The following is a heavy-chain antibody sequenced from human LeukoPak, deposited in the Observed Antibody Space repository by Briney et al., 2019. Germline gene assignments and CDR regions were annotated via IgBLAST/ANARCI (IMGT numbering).Heavy chain of an antibody. V-gene: IGHV4-30-4*01. CDR2: IYYIGTA. Sequence: SQTLSLTCSVSGDSISIGDYRWSWIRQSPGKGLEWIGYIYYIGTAYYNPSLRSRVALSADTSKNQFSLKLNSVTVADSAVYFCARARGDSPRIYYYMDVWGKATTVTVSS. J-gene: IGHJ6*03. D-gene: IGHD3-16*01. CDR3: ARARGDSPRIYYYMDV. CDR1: GDSISIGDYR.